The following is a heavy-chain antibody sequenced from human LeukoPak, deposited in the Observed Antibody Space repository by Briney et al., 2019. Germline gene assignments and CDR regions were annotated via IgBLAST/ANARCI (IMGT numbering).Heavy chain of an antibody. D-gene: IGHD6-25*01. J-gene: IGHJ4*02. V-gene: IGHV4-39*01. CDR3: ARRRAATIDY. CDR2: IYYFESS. CDR1: GGSISSSSYY. Sequence: SETLSLTCTVSGGSISSSSYYWGWIRQPPGKGLEWIGTIYYFESSYCNPSLKTRVTISVDTSKNQFSLKMSSVTAADTAVYYCARRRAATIDYWGQGTLVTVSS.